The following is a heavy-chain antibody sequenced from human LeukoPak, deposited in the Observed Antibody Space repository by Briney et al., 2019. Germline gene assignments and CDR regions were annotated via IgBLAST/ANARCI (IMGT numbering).Heavy chain of an antibody. CDR1: GGSISSGGYY. D-gene: IGHD3-22*01. V-gene: IGHV4-31*03. CDR2: IYYSGST. CDR3: ARGTYYYDSSVALDY. J-gene: IGHJ4*02. Sequence: SETLSLTCTVSGGSISSGGYYWSWIRQHPGKGLEWIGYIYYSGSTYYNPSLKSRVTISVDTSKNQFSLKLSSVTAADTAVYYCARGTYYYDSSVALDYWGQGTLVTVSS.